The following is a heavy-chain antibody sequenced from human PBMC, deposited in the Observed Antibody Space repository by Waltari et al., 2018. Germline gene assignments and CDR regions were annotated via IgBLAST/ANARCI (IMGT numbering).Heavy chain of an antibody. Sequence: EVQLVESGGGLVKPGGSLRLSCAASGFAFSNYNMNWVRQAPGKGLELVSSISGSGTYIYYSDSVKGRFTISRDNAKNSLFLQMNSLRAEDTAVYYCARENLGVIIFHYYFMDVWGKGTTVTISS. CDR1: GFAFSNYN. J-gene: IGHJ6*03. V-gene: IGHV3-21*06. CDR3: ARENLGVIIFHYYFMDV. CDR2: ISGSGTYI. D-gene: IGHD3-3*01.